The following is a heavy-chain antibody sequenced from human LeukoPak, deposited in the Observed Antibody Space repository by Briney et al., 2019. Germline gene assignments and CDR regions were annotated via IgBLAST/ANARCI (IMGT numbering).Heavy chain of an antibody. CDR3: AKSATGYSKIGSDY. CDR1: GFTFSSCW. D-gene: IGHD4-11*01. V-gene: IGHV3-74*01. Sequence: GGSLRLSCAASGFTFSSCWMHWVRQAPGKGLVWVSRIHPDGSSTSYADSVKGRFTISRDNSKNTLSLQMNSLRAEDTAVYYCAKSATGYSKIGSDYWGQGTLVTVSS. J-gene: IGHJ4*02. CDR2: IHPDGSST.